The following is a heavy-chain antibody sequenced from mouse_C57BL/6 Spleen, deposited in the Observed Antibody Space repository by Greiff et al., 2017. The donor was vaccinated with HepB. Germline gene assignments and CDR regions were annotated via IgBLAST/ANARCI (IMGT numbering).Heavy chain of an antibody. CDR1: GFTFSSYA. CDR2: ISSGGDYI. J-gene: IGHJ3*01. V-gene: IGHV5-9-1*02. CDR3: TRDPPNSHYYGSTWFAY. Sequence: EVNLVESGEGLVKPGGSLKLSCAASGFTFSSYAMSWVRQTPEKRLEWVAYISSGGDYIYYADTVKGRFTISRDNARNTLYLQMSSLKSEDTAMYYCTRDPPNSHYYGSTWFAYWGQGTLVTVSA. D-gene: IGHD1-1*01.